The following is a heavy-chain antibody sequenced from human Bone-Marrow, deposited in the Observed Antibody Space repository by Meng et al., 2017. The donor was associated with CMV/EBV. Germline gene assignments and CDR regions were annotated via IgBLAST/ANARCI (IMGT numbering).Heavy chain of an antibody. Sequence: DSISTNSYFWGWVRQPPGKGLEWIGSLYYLGNTYCNPSLKSRVTISGDTSKNQFSLRLSSVTAADTAVYYCARIRVPASTQNYFDPWGQGTLVTVSS. D-gene: IGHD2-2*01. J-gene: IGHJ5*02. CDR2: LYYLGNT. V-gene: IGHV4-39*07. CDR3: ARIRVPASTQNYFDP. CDR1: DSISTNSYF.